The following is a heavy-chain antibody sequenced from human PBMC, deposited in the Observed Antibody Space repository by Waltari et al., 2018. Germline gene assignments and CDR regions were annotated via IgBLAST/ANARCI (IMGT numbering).Heavy chain of an antibody. CDR2: IDSGGST. CDR1: GFTVSSNY. V-gene: IGHV3-53*02. Sequence: EVQLVETGGGLIQPGGSLRLSCAASGFTVSSNYMSWVRQAPGKGLEWVSVIDSGGSTYYADSVKGRFTISRDKSKNTLYLQMNSLRAEDTAVYYCAGGIVATTFDYWGQGTLVTVSS. J-gene: IGHJ4*02. CDR3: AGGIVATTFDY. D-gene: IGHD5-12*01.